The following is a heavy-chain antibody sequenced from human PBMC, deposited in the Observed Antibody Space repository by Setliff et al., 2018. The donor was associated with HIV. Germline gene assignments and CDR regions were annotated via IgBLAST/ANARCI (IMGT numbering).Heavy chain of an antibody. CDR2: IYYSGST. J-gene: IGHJ4*02. D-gene: IGHD3-22*01. V-gene: IGHV4-39*07. Sequence: PSETLSLTCTVSGGSISSSSYYWGWIRQPPGKGLEWIGSIYYSGSTYCNPSLKSRVTISVDTSKNQFSLKLSSVTAADTAVYYCLRGSYYDSSGYLSPYLDYWGQGTLVTVSS. CDR1: GGSISSSSYY. CDR3: LRGSYYDSSGYLSPYLDY.